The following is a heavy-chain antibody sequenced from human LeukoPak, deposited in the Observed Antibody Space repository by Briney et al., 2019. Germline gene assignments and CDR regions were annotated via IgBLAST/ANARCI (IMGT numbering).Heavy chain of an antibody. CDR2: INSSGSTI. J-gene: IGHJ3*02. V-gene: IGHV3-48*03. D-gene: IGHD2-21*02. CDR1: GFTFSSYE. CDR3: ASSPHIVVVTAHDAFDI. Sequence: GGSLRLSCAASGFTFSSYEMNWVRQAPGKGLEWVSNINSSGSTIYYADSVKGRFTISRDNAKNSLYLQMNSLRAEDTAVYYCASSPHIVVVTAHDAFDIWGQGTMVTVSS.